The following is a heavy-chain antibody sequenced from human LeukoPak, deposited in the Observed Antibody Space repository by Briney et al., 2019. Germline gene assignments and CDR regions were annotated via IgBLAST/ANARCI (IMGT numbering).Heavy chain of an antibody. V-gene: IGHV4-61*01. CDR2: IYYSGST. D-gene: IGHD2-8*01. CDR3: ARDPVYDAFDI. CDR1: GGSVSSGSYY. J-gene: IGHJ3*02. Sequence: SETLSLTCTVSGGSVSSGSYYWSWIRQPPGKGLKWIGYIYYSGSTNYNPSLKSRVTISVDTSKNQFSLKLSSVTAAVTAVYYCARDPVYDAFDIWGQGTMVTVSS.